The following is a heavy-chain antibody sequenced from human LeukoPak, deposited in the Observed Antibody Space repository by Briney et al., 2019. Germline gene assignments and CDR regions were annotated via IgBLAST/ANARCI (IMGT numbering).Heavy chain of an antibody. CDR1: GGSIRGNIYY. V-gene: IGHV4-61*02. J-gene: IGHJ6*03. Sequence: SETLSLTCTVSGGSIRGNIYYWSWIRQPAGKGLEWIGRIYTSGSTTYSPSLKSRVTISVDTSKNQFSLKLSSVTAADTTVYYCARERRYGSSYYYYYYMDVWGKGTTVTVSS. CDR2: IYTSGST. CDR3: ARERRYGSSYYYYYYMDV. D-gene: IGHD6-19*01.